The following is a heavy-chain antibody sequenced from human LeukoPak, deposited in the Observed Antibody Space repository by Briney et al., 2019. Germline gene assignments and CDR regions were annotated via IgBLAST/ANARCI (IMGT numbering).Heavy chain of an antibody. Sequence: PSETLSLTCTVSGVSISSYYWSWIRQPPGKGLEWIGYIYYSGSTNYNPSLKSRVTISVDTSKNQFSLKLSSVTAADTAVYYCARGYYYDSSGYYQDYWGQGTLVTVSS. CDR2: IYYSGST. J-gene: IGHJ4*02. CDR1: GVSISSYY. D-gene: IGHD3-22*01. V-gene: IGHV4-59*01. CDR3: ARGYYYDSSGYYQDY.